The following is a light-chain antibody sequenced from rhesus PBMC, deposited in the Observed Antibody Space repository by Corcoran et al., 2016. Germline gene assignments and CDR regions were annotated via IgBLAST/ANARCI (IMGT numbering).Light chain of an antibody. CDR2: TAS. CDR3: QQYSSRPLT. Sequence: DIQMTQSPSSLSASVGDTVTITCRASQGISSWLAWYQQKPGNAPKLLIYTASGLQSGVPSRISGCGSGTDFTLTISSLQSEDFATYYCQQYSSRPLTFGGGTKVEIK. V-gene: IGKV1-22*01. J-gene: IGKJ4*01. CDR1: QGISSW.